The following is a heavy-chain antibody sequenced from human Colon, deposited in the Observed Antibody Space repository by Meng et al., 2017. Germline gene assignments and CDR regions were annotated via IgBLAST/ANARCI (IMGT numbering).Heavy chain of an antibody. CDR1: GASFTSGGYY. V-gene: IGHV4-31*03. CDR3: ARDGPGKRLSS. CDR2: IYYTGSS. Sequence: VQLKESGPGLVKPSQTLSLTCTVSGASFTSGGYYWTWIRQRPGKGLEWIGYIYYTGSSYYNPSLKSRLTISVDRSKSLFSLNLTSVTAADTAVYFCARDGPGKRLSSWGPGKLVTVSS. J-gene: IGHJ5*02.